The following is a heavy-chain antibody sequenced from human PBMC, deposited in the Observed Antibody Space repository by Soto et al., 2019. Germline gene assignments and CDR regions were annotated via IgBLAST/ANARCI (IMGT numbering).Heavy chain of an antibody. V-gene: IGHV3-23*01. CDR2: ISGSSGGA. D-gene: IGHD2-21*01. CDR3: TKCIVGMGVSAWCDWFDP. CDR1: GFTFSSFA. J-gene: IGHJ5*02. Sequence: DVQLLESGGGLLQPGGSLRLSCEDSGFTFSSFAMNWVRQAPGQGLEWVPSISGSSGGAQYADSVKARFTISRGSSKNTLYLPMNSMRAEDTSVDHCTKCIVGMGVSAWCDWFDPWGPRTLVTVSS.